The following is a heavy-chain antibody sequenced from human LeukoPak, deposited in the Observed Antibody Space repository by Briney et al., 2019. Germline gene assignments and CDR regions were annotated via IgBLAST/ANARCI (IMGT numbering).Heavy chain of an antibody. J-gene: IGHJ4*02. D-gene: IGHD4-17*01. CDR3: AREDYAFDY. Sequence: GGSLRPSCAASGFTFSSYSMNWVRQAPGKGLEWVVNIKQDGSEKYYVDSVKGRFTISRDNAKNSLYLQMNSLRAEDTAVYYCAREDYAFDYWGQGTLVTVSS. CDR1: GFTFSSYS. V-gene: IGHV3-7*01. CDR2: IKQDGSEK.